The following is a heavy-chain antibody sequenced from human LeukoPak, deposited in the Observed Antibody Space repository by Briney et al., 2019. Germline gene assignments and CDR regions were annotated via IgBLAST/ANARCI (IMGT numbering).Heavy chain of an antibody. Sequence: GGSLRLSCAASGFTFSSYAMTWVRQAPGKGLEWVSGISAGGGSTYYADSVKGRFTISRDNSKNTLYLQMNSLRAEDTAIYYCAKAVVGVAAIVYWGQGTLVPVSS. CDR3: AKAVVGVAAIVY. D-gene: IGHD2-15*01. J-gene: IGHJ4*02. V-gene: IGHV3-23*01. CDR2: ISAGGGST. CDR1: GFTFSSYA.